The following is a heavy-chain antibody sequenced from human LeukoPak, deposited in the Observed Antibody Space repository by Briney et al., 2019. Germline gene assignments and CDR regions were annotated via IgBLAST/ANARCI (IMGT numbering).Heavy chain of an antibody. CDR3: AIPWGVVPVANV. J-gene: IGHJ6*04. V-gene: IGHV3-66*02. CDR2: IYSGGST. D-gene: IGHD2-2*01. Sequence: GGSLRLSCAASGFTVSSNYMSWVRQAPGKGLEWVSVIYSGGSTYDADSVKGRFTISRDNSKNTLYLQMNSLRAEDTAVYYCAIPWGVVPVANVWGKGTTVTVSS. CDR1: GFTVSSNY.